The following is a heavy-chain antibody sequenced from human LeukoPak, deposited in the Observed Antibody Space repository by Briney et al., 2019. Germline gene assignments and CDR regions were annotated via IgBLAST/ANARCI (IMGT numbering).Heavy chain of an antibody. V-gene: IGHV4-39*01. D-gene: IGHD1-26*01. CDR3: ARGAAPGRYFDY. CDR1: GGSIRSSSYY. J-gene: IGHJ4*02. Sequence: SETLSLTCTVSGGSIRSSSYYWGWIRQPPGKGLEWIGSIYYSGSTYFNPSLKSRVTISADMSKNQFSLKLSHETAADTAVYYCARGAAPGRYFDYWGQGTLVTVSS. CDR2: IYYSGST.